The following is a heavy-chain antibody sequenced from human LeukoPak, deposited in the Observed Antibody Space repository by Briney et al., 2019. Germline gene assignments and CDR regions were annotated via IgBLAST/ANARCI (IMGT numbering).Heavy chain of an antibody. CDR2: IKQDGSEK. J-gene: IGHJ4*02. D-gene: IGHD1-26*01. CDR3: ATQSGSYLTHFDY. Sequence: TGGSLRLSCAASGFTFSSYWMSWVRQAPGKGLEWVANIKQDGSEKYYVDSVKGRFTISRDNAKNSLYLQMNSLRAEDTAVYYCATQSGSYLTHFDYWGQGTLVTVSS. V-gene: IGHV3-7*03. CDR1: GFTFSSYW.